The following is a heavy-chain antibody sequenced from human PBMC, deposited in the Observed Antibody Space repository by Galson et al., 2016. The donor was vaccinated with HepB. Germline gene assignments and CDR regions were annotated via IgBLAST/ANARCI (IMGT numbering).Heavy chain of an antibody. CDR1: GFTLSEYP. Sequence: SLRLSCAASGFTLSEYPMNWIRQSPGRGLEWVSYISSSGRTVYYADSVEGRVTISRDNAKNSLYLQMNSLRAEDTAVYYCARGGPGYSYGTFYFDYWGQGTLVTVSS. J-gene: IGHJ4*02. V-gene: IGHV3-11*04. CDR2: ISSSGRTV. D-gene: IGHD5-18*01. CDR3: ARGGPGYSYGTFYFDY.